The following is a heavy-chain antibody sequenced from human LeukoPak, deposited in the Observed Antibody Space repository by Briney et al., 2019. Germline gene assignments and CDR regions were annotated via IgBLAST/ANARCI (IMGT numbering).Heavy chain of an antibody. D-gene: IGHD3-10*01. CDR2: IYYSGNT. J-gene: IGHJ3*02. CDR1: GGFFSCYY. Sequence: PSETLSLTCAVYGGFFSCYYWSWIRQPPGKGLEWIGDIYYSGNTNYNPSLKGRVTISVDTSKNQFSLKLSHVTAADTAVYYCASTKNGSGSYGAFDIWGQGTMVTVSS. CDR3: ASTKNGSGSYGAFDI. V-gene: IGHV4-59*01.